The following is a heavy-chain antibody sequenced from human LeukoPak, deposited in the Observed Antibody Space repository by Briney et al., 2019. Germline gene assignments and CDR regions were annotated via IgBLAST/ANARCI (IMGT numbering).Heavy chain of an antibody. CDR1: GGSISSDNYY. CDR3: ARLSQFGVLRFSYYMDV. V-gene: IGHV4-61*02. D-gene: IGHD3-3*01. Sequence: SETLSLTCTVSGGSISSDNYYWSWIRQPAGKGLEWIGRIYTSGDTNYNPSLKSRVTISVDTSKNQFSLKLSSVTAADTAVYYCARLSQFGVLRFSYYMDVWGKGTTVTVSS. CDR2: IYTSGDT. J-gene: IGHJ6*03.